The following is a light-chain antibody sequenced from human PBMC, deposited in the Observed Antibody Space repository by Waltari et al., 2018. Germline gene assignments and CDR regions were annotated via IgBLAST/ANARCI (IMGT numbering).Light chain of an antibody. V-gene: IGLV2-14*03. Sequence: QSALTQPASVSGSPGQSITISCSGGGSAVGSSYSVSWHQHHPGKAPQVIIYDVTNRPSGVSDRFSASKSANTASLTISRLQPEDEADYYCSSQTLDGLVLFGGGTRLTVL. J-gene: IGLJ2*01. CDR1: GSAVGSSYS. CDR3: SSQTLDGLVL. CDR2: DVT.